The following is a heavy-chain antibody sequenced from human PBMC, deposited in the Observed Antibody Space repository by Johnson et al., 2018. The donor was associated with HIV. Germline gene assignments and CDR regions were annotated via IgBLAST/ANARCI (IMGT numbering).Heavy chain of an antibody. J-gene: IGHJ3*02. V-gene: IGHV3-66*02. CDR1: GITVSSNY. D-gene: IGHD6-6*01. CDR2: IFTVGDV. Sequence: VQLVESGGGLAQPGGSLRLSCAASGITVSSNYMSWVRQAPGKGLEWVSVIFTVGDVYYADSVKGRFTISRDNSKNTLYLQMNSLRAEDTAVYYCAKRVPSKQLVDAFDIWGQGTLVTVSS. CDR3: AKRVPSKQLVDAFDI.